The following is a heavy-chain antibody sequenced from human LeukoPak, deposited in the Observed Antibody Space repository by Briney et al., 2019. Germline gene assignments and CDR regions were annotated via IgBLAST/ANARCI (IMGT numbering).Heavy chain of an antibody. CDR2: IKQDGSEK. J-gene: IGHJ4*02. V-gene: IGHV3-7*01. D-gene: IGHD6-13*01. CDR1: GFTFSSYW. Sequence: PGGSLRLSCAASGFTFSSYWMSWVRQAPGKGLEWVANIKQDGSEKYYVDSVKGRFTISRDNAKNSLYLQMNSLRAGDTAVYYCARDPTDLLKDLPLAAGNPFDYWGQGTLVTVSS. CDR3: ARDPTDLLKDLPLAAGNPFDY.